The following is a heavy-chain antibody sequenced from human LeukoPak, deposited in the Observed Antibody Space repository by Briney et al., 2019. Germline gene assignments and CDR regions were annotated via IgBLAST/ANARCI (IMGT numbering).Heavy chain of an antibody. CDR2: MKGGGEK. Sequence: GGSLRLSCAASGFTFSSYAMSWVRQAPARGPEWLSSMKGGGEKFYADSVKGRFTLSRDDSRNTVYLQLNNLRVEDTAIYARASWISTADAVCWGQGTQVTVSS. J-gene: IGHJ4*02. CDR1: GFTFSSYA. V-gene: IGHV3-23*01. D-gene: IGHD2-2*03. CDR3: ASWISTADAVC.